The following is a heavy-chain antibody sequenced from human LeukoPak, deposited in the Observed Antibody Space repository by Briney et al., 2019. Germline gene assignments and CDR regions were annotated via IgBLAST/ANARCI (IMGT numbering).Heavy chain of an antibody. V-gene: IGHV4-39*01. CDR3: ARHREGGDYYDSSGPMDY. Sequence: SETLSLTCTVSGDSVSSSGYYWGWIRQPPGKGLEWIGSISYRGNTYYNPSLKSPVTISVDTSKNQFSLKLSSVTAADTAVYYCARHREGGDYYDSSGPMDYWGQGTLVTVSS. D-gene: IGHD3-22*01. J-gene: IGHJ4*02. CDR1: GDSVSSSGYY. CDR2: ISYRGNT.